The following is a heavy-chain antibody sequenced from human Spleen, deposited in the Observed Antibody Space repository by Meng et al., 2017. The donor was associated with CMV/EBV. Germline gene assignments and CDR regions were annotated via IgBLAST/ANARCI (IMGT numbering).Heavy chain of an antibody. V-gene: IGHV3-48*04. CDR1: GFTFNIYD. CDR2: ISGSSSSI. J-gene: IGHJ4*02. Sequence: GESLKISCAVSGFTFNIYDMNWVRQAPGKGLEWVSHISGSSSSIYYADSVKGRFTISRDNAKNSLYLQMNSLRAEDTAVYYCAREGLVLSRYSSAKGIDYWGQGTLVTVSS. CDR3: AREGLVLSRYSSAKGIDY. D-gene: IGHD6-25*01.